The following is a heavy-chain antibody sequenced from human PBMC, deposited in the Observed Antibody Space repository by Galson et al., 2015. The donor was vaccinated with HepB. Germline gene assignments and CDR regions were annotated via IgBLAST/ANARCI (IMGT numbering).Heavy chain of an antibody. V-gene: IGHV2-5*02. D-gene: IGHD5-12*01. CDR2: IYWDDDK. CDR1: GFSLSTSGVG. CDR3: ARSPSGIVATHSDFDY. Sequence: PALVKPTQTLTLTCTFSGFSLSTSGVGVGWIRQPPGKALEWLALIYWDDDKRYSPSLKRRLTITKDTSKNQVVLTMTNMDPVDTATYYCARSPSGIVATHSDFDYWGQGTLVTVSS. J-gene: IGHJ4*02.